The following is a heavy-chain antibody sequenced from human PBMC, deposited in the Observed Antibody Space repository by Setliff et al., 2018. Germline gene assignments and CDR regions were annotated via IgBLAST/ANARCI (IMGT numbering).Heavy chain of an antibody. CDR2: INPIFGTT. CDR3: AREKSYYNSGSYKYWFDP. CDR1: GGTFSSNG. V-gene: IGHV1-69*05. J-gene: IGHJ5*02. Sequence: SVKVSCKASGGTFSSNGINWVRQAPGQGLEWMGGINPIFGTTTYAQKFQGRVTITTDESTSTAYMDLSSLTSDDTAIYYCAREKSYYNSGSYKYWFDPWGQGTLVTVSS. D-gene: IGHD3-10*01.